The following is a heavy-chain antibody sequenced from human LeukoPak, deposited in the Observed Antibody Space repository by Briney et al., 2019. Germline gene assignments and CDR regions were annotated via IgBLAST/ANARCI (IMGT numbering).Heavy chain of an antibody. CDR3: ARGGYCSSTSCYAGARYNWFDP. Sequence: PSETLSLTCTVSGGSVSSGGYSWSWIRQPPGKGLEWIVYIYHSGSTYYNPSLKSRVTISVDRSKNQFSLKLSSVTAADTAVYYCARGGYCSSTSCYAGARYNWFDPWGQGTLVTVSS. CDR1: GGSVSSGGYS. J-gene: IGHJ5*02. V-gene: IGHV4-30-2*01. CDR2: IYHSGST. D-gene: IGHD2-2*03.